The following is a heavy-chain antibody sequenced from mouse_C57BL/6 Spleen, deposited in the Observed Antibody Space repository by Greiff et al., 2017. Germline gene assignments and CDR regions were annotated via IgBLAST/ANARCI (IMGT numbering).Heavy chain of an antibody. J-gene: IGHJ2*01. CDR2: IKPRNGGT. Sequence: QVQLQQPGTELVTPGASVKLSCKASGYTFTSYWMHWVKQRPGQGLEWIGNIKPRNGGTNYNEKFKSKTTLTVDKSSSTSYMQLSSLTSEDSAVHDCARGWYDYGGYFDYWGQGTTLTVSS. CDR1: GYTFTSYW. V-gene: IGHV1-53*01. CDR3: ARGWYDYGGYFDY. D-gene: IGHD2-4*01.